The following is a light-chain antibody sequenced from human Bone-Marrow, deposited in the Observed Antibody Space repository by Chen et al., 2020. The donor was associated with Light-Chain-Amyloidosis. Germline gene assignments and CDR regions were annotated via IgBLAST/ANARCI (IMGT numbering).Light chain of an antibody. V-gene: IGKV3-11*01. Sequence: EIVLTQSPATLSLSPGERATLSCRASQGVGSYLAWYQQKPGQAPSLLIYDASTMATGMPARFSGSGSETDFTLTISSLEPEDFAVYYCQQRSNWPWTFGQGTKVEIK. CDR3: QQRSNWPWT. CDR2: DAS. J-gene: IGKJ1*01. CDR1: QGVGSY.